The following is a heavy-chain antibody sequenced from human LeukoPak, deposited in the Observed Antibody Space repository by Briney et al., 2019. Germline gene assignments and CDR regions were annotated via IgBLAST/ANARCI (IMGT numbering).Heavy chain of an antibody. CDR3: AKDPTPIVGATWYFDY. CDR2: ISSTGGTT. V-gene: IGHV3-23*01. Sequence: GGTLRLSCAASGITFSSYGMSWVRQAPGKGLEWVSSISSTGGTTYYADSVKGRFTISRDNSKNTLYLQMNSLRAEDTAIYYCAKDPTPIVGATWYFDYWGQGTLVTVSS. CDR1: GITFSSYG. J-gene: IGHJ4*02. D-gene: IGHD1-26*01.